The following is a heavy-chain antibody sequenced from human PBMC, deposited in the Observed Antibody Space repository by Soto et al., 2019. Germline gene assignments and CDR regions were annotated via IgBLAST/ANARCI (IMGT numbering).Heavy chain of an antibody. Sequence: GESLKISCKGSGYSFTSYWIGWVRQMPGKGLEWMGIIYPGDSDTRYSPSFQGQVTISADKSISTAYLQWSSLKASDTAMYYCARSNIVATISDAFDIWGQGKMVTVSS. CDR3: ARSNIVATISDAFDI. J-gene: IGHJ3*02. D-gene: IGHD5-12*01. CDR1: GYSFTSYW. CDR2: IYPGDSDT. V-gene: IGHV5-51*01.